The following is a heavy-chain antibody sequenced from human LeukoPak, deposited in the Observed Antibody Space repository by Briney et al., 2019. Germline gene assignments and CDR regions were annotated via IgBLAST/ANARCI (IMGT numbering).Heavy chain of an antibody. V-gene: IGHV3-23*01. D-gene: IGHD2-8*01. Sequence: GGSLRLSCAASGFTFSTYAMSWVRQAPGKGLESVSSISGSGGTTYYADSVTGRFTFSRDNAKNTLYLQMNSLRAEDSAVYYCAKRLQRPNLDYWGQGTLVTVSS. J-gene: IGHJ4*02. CDR2: ISGSGGTT. CDR1: GFTFSTYA. CDR3: AKRLQRPNLDY.